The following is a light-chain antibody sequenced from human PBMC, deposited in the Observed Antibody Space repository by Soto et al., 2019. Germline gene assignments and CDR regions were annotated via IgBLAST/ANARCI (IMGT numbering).Light chain of an antibody. Sequence: QLVLTQSPSASASLGASVKLTFTLSSGHSSYAIAWHQQQQEKGPRYLMNLNSDGSHSKGDGIPDRFSGSSSGAERYLAISGLQSEDEADYYCQTWGTGVVFGGGTKLAVL. J-gene: IGLJ2*01. V-gene: IGLV4-69*01. CDR1: SGHSSYA. CDR3: QTWGTGVV. CDR2: LNSDGSH.